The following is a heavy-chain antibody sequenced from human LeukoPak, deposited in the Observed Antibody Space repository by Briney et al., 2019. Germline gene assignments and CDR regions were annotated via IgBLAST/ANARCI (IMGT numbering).Heavy chain of an antibody. Sequence: GASVKVSCKASGGTFSSYAISWVRQAPGQGLEWMGRIIPILGIANYAQKFQGRVTITADKSTSTAYMELSSLRSEDTAVYYCARDKLELRGIWFDPWGQGTLVTVSS. V-gene: IGHV1-69*04. D-gene: IGHD1-7*01. CDR3: ARDKLELRGIWFDP. CDR2: IIPILGIA. CDR1: GGTFSSYA. J-gene: IGHJ5*02.